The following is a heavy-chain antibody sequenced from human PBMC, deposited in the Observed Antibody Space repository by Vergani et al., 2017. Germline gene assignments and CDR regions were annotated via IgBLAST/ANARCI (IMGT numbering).Heavy chain of an antibody. CDR3: ARDRGDTIWNEEVGRDYYYGMDV. V-gene: IGHV3-53*04. CDR2: IYSGGST. Sequence: EVQLVESGGGLVQPGGSLRLSCAASGFTVSSNYMSWVRQAPGKGLEWVSVIYSGGSTYYADSVKGRFTISRHNSKNTLYLQMNSLRAEDTAVYYCARDRGDTIWNEEVGRDYYYGMDVWGQGTTVTVSS. CDR1: GFTVSSNY. J-gene: IGHJ6*02. D-gene: IGHD1-1*01.